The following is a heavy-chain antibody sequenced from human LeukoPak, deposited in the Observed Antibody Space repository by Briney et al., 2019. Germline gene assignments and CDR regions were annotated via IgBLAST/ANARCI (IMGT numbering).Heavy chain of an antibody. Sequence: PGGSLRLSCAASGLTFSSYAMSWVRQAPGKGLVWVSAISGSGTTYYADSVKGRFTISRDNSKNTLYLQMNSLRAEDTAVYHCAKDHCSGGSCYFDYWGQGTLVTVSS. V-gene: IGHV3-23*01. CDR2: ISGSGTT. D-gene: IGHD2-15*01. CDR3: AKDHCSGGSCYFDY. J-gene: IGHJ4*02. CDR1: GLTFSSYA.